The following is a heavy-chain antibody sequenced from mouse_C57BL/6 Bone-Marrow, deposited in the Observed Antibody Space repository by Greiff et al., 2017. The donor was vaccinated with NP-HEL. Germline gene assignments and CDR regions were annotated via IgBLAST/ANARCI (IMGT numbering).Heavy chain of an antibody. CDR1: GYTFTDYE. V-gene: IGHV1-15*01. J-gene: IGHJ2*01. CDR3: TWAGSSYLDY. CDR2: IDPETGGT. D-gene: IGHD1-1*01. Sequence: QVQLQQSGAELVRPGASVTLSCKASGYTFTDYEMHWVKQTPVHGLEWIGAIDPETGGTAYNQKFKGKAILTADKSSSTAYMELRSLTSKDSAVYYCTWAGSSYLDYWGQGTTLTVSS.